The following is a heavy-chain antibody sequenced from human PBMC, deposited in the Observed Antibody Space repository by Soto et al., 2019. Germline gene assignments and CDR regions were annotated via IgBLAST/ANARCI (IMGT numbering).Heavy chain of an antibody. CDR2: ISYDGSNK. Sequence: GGSLRLSCAASGFTFSSYGMHWVRQAPGKGLEWVAVISYDGSNKYYADSVKGRFTISRDNSKNTLYLQMNSLRAEDTAVYYCAKGSGYCSGGSCRGAWFDPWGQGTLVTVSS. V-gene: IGHV3-30*18. CDR1: GFTFSSYG. D-gene: IGHD2-15*01. CDR3: AKGSGYCSGGSCRGAWFDP. J-gene: IGHJ5*02.